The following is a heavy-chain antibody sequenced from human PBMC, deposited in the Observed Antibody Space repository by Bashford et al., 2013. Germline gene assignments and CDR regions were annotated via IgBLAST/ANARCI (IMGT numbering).Heavy chain of an antibody. V-gene: IGHV3-30*03. CDR1: GFTFSYYG. Sequence: GGSLRLSCAASGFTFSYYGMHWVRQAPGKGLEWVAVISFDGSYKYYVDSVKGRFTISRDNSKNTLYLQMDSLRVEDTAVYYCARDGDTNTCPDSWGQGTLVTVSS. CDR2: ISFDGSYK. J-gene: IGHJ4*02. CDR3: ARDGDTNTCPDS. D-gene: IGHD3-3*01.